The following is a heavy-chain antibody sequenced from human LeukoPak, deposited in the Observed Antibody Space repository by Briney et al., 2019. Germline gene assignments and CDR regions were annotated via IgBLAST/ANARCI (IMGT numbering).Heavy chain of an antibody. CDR2: AHRSGST. CDR3: AKDGADPTAGHWLDP. V-gene: IGHV4-4*02. J-gene: IGHJ5*02. D-gene: IGHD1-14*01. CDR1: GGSVTSSGW. Sequence: SETLSLTCAVSGGSVTSSGWWSRVRQPPGKGLEWIGEAHRSGSTNYNPSLRSRVTISVDTSKNHVSLVLTSVTAADTALYYCAKDGADPTAGHWLDPWGQGTLVTVSS.